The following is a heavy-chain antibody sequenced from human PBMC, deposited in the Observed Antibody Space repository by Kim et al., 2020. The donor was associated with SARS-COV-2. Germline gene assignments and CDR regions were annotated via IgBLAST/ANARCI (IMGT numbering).Heavy chain of an antibody. CDR1: GGSISPYY. D-gene: IGHD5-18*01. CDR2: IYYSGST. CDR3: ARDVGYTYGSGFQH. V-gene: IGHV4-59*13. Sequence: SETLSLTCSVSGGSISPYYWSWIRQPPGKGLEWIGYIYYSGSTNNNPSHSLKSRVTISVDTSKNQFSLRLTSVTAADTAVYYCARDVGYTYGSGFQHWGQGTLVTVSS. J-gene: IGHJ1*01.